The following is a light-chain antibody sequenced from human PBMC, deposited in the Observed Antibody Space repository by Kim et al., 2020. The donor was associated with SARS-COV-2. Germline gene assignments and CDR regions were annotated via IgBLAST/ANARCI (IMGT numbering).Light chain of an antibody. J-gene: IGKJ1*01. CDR1: QSITTW. CDR2: DAS. Sequence: SATVGDRVTITCRASQSITTWLAWYQQKAGKAPKVLIYDASSLESGVPSRFSGSGSGTEFTLTINGLQPDDFATYYCQQYRSYWTFGQGTKVEI. CDR3: QQYRSYWT. V-gene: IGKV1-5*01.